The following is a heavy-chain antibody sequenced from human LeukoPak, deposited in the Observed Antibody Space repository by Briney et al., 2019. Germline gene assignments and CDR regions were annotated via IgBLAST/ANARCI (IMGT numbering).Heavy chain of an antibody. J-gene: IGHJ4*02. D-gene: IGHD2-21*02. CDR2: ISAYSGNT. CDR1: GYPFITFG. V-gene: IGHV1-18*01. CDR3: ARRSHCGGDCLLDY. Sequence: ASVKVSCKASGYPFITFGIGWVRQAPGQGLEWMGWISAYSGNTRYTQKFQGRVTMTTDTSTTTANMELRSLKSDDTAVYYCARRSHCGGDCLLDYWGQGTLVTVS.